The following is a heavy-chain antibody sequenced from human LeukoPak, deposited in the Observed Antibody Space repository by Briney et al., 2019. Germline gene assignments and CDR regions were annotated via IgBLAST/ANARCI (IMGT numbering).Heavy chain of an antibody. Sequence: PSETLSLTCTVSGGSISSYYWSWIRQPPGKGLEWIGYIYYSGSTNYNPSLKSRVTISVDTSKNQFSLKLSSVTAADTAVYYCAAAPYYYDSSGYSTGNWFDPWGQGILVTVSS. CDR1: GGSISSYY. CDR2: IYYSGST. D-gene: IGHD3-22*01. V-gene: IGHV4-59*08. J-gene: IGHJ5*02. CDR3: AAAPYYYDSSGYSTGNWFDP.